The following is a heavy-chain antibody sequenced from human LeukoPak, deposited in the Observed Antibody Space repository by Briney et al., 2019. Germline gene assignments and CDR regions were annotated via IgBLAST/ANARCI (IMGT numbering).Heavy chain of an antibody. J-gene: IGHJ4*02. CDR3: ARVGSDSSGWRRFDY. CDR2: MNPNSGNT. CDR1: GYTFTSYD. D-gene: IGHD6-19*01. Sequence: GASVKVSCKASGYTFTSYDINWVRRATGQGLEWMGWMNPNSGNTGYAQKFQGRVTITRNTSISTAYMELSRLRSDDTAVYYCARVGSDSSGWRRFDYWGQGTLVTVSS. V-gene: IGHV1-8*03.